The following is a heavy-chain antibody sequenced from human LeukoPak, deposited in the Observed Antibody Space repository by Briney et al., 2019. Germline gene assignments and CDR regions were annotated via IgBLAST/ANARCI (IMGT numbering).Heavy chain of an antibody. D-gene: IGHD1-20*01. CDR2: IFYSGTT. J-gene: IGHJ5*02. CDR3: ASLLGITGSMNWFDP. Sequence: SETLSLTCSVSGGSISGYYWNWIRQPPGKGLEWIGYIFYSGTTNYNPSLKSRVTISVDTSKNQFSLRLTSVTAADTAVYYCASLLGITGSMNWFDPWGQGTLVTVSS. CDR1: GGSISGYY. V-gene: IGHV4-59*01.